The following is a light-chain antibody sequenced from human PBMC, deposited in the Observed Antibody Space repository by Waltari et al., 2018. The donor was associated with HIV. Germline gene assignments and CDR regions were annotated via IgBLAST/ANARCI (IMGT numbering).Light chain of an antibody. J-gene: IGLJ2*01. V-gene: IGLV2-14*03. CDR2: EVS. CDR1: TRAVGGYNS. Sequence: QSALTQPASVSGSPGQSITISCTGTTRAVGGYNSVSWYQQHPAKAPKLVILEVSSRPSGVSNRFSGSKSGNTASLTISGLQAEDEAYYYCSSYTSSDTVVFGGGTKVTVL. CDR3: SSYTSSDTVV.